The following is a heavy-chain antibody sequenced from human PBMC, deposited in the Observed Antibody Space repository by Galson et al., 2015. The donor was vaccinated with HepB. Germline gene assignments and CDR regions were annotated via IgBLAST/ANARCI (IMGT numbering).Heavy chain of an antibody. J-gene: IGHJ6*03. CDR1: GFTGSTNY. CDR2: IHGAGIT. Sequence: SLRLSCAVSGFTGSTNYTSWVRQAPGKGLDWVSLIHGAGITRYAESVKSRFTISRDNSKNTMYLQMNSLRAEDTAVYYCTTGALFRGYHYMDGWGKGTTVTVSS. V-gene: IGHV3-53*01. D-gene: IGHD3-10*01. CDR3: TTGALFRGYHYMDG.